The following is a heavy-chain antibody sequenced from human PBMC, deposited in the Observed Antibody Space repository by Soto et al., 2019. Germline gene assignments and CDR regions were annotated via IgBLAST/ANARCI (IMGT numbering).Heavy chain of an antibody. D-gene: IGHD3-9*01. J-gene: IGHJ6*02. CDR3: AKDGVLRYFDWLSTYYCCGMDV. CDR2: ISGSGGST. Sequence: GGSLRLSCAASGFTFSSYAMSWVRQAPGKGLEWVSAISGSGGSTYYADSVKGRFTISRDNSKTTLYLQMNSLRAEDTDVYCCAKDGVLRYFDWLSTYYCCGMDVWGQGTTVTVSS. V-gene: IGHV3-23*01. CDR1: GFTFSSYA.